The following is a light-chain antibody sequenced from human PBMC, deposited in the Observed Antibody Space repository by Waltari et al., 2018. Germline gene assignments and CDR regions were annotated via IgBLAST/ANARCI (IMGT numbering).Light chain of an antibody. V-gene: IGLV2-23*01. Sequence: QSALTQPASVSGSPGQSITISCTGTSSAVGSYNLVSWYQHHPGKAPKLMIYEGSKRPSGVSNRLSGSKSGNSASLTISGLQAEDEAAYYCCSYAGSGTYVFGTGTKVTVL. CDR3: CSYAGSGTYV. J-gene: IGLJ1*01. CDR1: SSAVGSYNL. CDR2: EGS.